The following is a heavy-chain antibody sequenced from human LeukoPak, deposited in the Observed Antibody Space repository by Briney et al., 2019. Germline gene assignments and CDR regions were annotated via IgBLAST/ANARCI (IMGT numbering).Heavy chain of an antibody. V-gene: IGHV1-18*01. Sequence: ASVKVSCKASGYTFTSYGISWVRQAPGQGLEWMGWISAYNGNTNYAQKLQGRVTMTTDTSTSTAYMEVRSLRSDDTAVYYCARQYTSSSVYWFDPWGQGTLVTVSS. CDR1: GYTFTSYG. D-gene: IGHD6-6*01. CDR2: ISAYNGNT. J-gene: IGHJ5*02. CDR3: ARQYTSSSVYWFDP.